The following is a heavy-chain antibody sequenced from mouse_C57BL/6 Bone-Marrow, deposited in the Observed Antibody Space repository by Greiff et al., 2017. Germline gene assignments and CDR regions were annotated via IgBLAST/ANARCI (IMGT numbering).Heavy chain of an antibody. D-gene: IGHD2-4*01. CDR1: GYTFTSYW. CDR3: TRSTYDYAWFAY. V-gene: IGHV1-52*01. Sequence: VQLQQPGAELVRPGSSVKLSCKASGYTFTSYWMHWVKQRPIQGLEWIGNIDPSDSETHYNQKFKDKATLTVDKSSSTAYMQLSSLTSEDSAVYYCTRSTYDYAWFAYWCQVTLVTVSA. CDR2: IDPSDSET. J-gene: IGHJ3*01.